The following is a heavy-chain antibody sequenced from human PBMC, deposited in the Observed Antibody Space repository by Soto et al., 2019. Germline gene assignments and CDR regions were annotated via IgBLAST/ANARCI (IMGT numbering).Heavy chain of an antibody. CDR1: GFTFSSYG. D-gene: IGHD6-6*01. CDR2: IWYDGSNK. J-gene: IGHJ6*02. Sequence: GGSLRLSCAASGFTFSSYGMHWVRQAPGKGLEWVAVIWYDGSNKYYADSVKGRFTISRDNSKNTLYLQMNSLRAEDTAVYYCAREGGGEYSSSDYYYGMDVWGQGTTVTVAS. CDR3: AREGGGEYSSSDYYYGMDV. V-gene: IGHV3-33*01.